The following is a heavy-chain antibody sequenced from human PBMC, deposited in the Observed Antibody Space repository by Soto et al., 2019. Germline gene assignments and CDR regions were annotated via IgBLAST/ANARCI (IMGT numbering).Heavy chain of an antibody. CDR2: INHSGST. CDR3: AKERVRRDGYSLQIYGMDV. V-gene: IGHV4-34*01. D-gene: IGHD5-18*01. Sequence: SETLSLTCAVYGGSFSGYYWSWIRQPPGKGLEWIGEINHSGSTNYNPSLKSRVTISVDTSKNQFSLKLSSVTAAVTAVYYCAKERVRRDGYSLQIYGMDVWGQGTTVTVSS. CDR1: GGSFSGYY. J-gene: IGHJ6*02.